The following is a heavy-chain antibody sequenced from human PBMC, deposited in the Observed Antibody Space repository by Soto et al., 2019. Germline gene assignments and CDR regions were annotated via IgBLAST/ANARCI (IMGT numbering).Heavy chain of an antibody. J-gene: IGHJ3*02. Sequence: SVRVSCKASGGTFSSYAISWVRQAPGQGLEWMGGIIPIFGAANYAQKFQGRVTITADESTSTAYMELSSLRSEDTAVYYCARDYGSGSLGAFDIWGQGTMVTVSS. CDR1: GGTFSSYA. V-gene: IGHV1-69*13. CDR3: ARDYGSGSLGAFDI. D-gene: IGHD3-10*01. CDR2: IIPIFGAA.